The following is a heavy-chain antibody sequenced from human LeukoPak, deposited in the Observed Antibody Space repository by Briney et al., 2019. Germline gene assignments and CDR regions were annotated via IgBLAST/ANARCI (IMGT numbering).Heavy chain of an antibody. V-gene: IGHV1-18*01. Sequence: ASVKVSCKASGYTFTSYGISWVRQAPGQGLEWMGWISAYNGNTNYAQKLQGRVTMTTDTSTSTAYMELRSLRSDDTAVYHCARHYYDSSGYPPSEVVDYWGQGTLVTVSS. CDR3: ARHYYDSSGYPPSEVVDY. CDR1: GYTFTSYG. D-gene: IGHD3-22*01. J-gene: IGHJ4*02. CDR2: ISAYNGNT.